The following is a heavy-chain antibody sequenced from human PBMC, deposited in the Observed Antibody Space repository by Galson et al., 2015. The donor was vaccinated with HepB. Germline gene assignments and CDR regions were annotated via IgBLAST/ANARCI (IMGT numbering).Heavy chain of an antibody. CDR2: INPNSGGT. D-gene: IGHD5-18*01. J-gene: IGHJ4*02. Sequence: SVKVSCKASKYTFIDYYIHWVRQAPGQGLEWMGWINPNSGGTSYTQKFQGRVTMTRDTSIDTAYMELSELRFDDTAIYYCTRDYNLNTDSDGTDYWGQGTLVTVSS. CDR1: KYTFIDYY. V-gene: IGHV1-2*02. CDR3: TRDYNLNTDSDGTDY.